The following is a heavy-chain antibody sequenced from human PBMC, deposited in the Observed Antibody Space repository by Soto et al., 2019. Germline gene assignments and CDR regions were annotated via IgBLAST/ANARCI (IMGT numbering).Heavy chain of an antibody. Sequence: EVQLVESGGGLVKPGGSLRLSCAASGFTFSNAWMSWVRQAPGKGLEWVGRIKSRADGGTADHAAPAKGRFAISRDDSKNTLYLQMNSLKTEDTAVYYCATLGGNLGAFDYWGQGTLVTVSS. J-gene: IGHJ4*02. CDR2: IKSRADGGTA. CDR1: GFTFSNAW. D-gene: IGHD3-16*01. CDR3: ATLGGNLGAFDY. V-gene: IGHV3-15*01.